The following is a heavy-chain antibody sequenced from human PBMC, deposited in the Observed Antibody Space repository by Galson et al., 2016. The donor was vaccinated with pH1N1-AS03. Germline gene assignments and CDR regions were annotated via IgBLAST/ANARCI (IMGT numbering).Heavy chain of an antibody. J-gene: IGHJ4*02. CDR3: ARTFPGRVVVVAAAMQEGPDY. D-gene: IGHD2-2*01. Sequence: LRLSCAASGFTFSGYSMNWFRQAPGKGLEWVSSISRSSTYIYYADSVKGRFTISRDNAKNSLFLQMHSLRAEDAAVYYCARTFPGRVVVVAAAMQEGPDYWGQGTLVTVSA. CDR2: ISRSSTYI. V-gene: IGHV3-21*03. CDR1: GFTFSGYS.